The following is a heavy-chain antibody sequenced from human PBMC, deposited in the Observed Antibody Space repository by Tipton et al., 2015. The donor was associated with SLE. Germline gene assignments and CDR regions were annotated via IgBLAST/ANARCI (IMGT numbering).Heavy chain of an antibody. Sequence: TLSLTCTVSGGSIYSHYWNWIRQAPGKGLEWIGSIYYSGSTNYNPSLKSRVTISGDMSKIQFSLKLSYVTAADTADYYCATLSLPYADYEMTWGQGTLVPVSS. CDR3: ATLSLPYADYEMT. D-gene: IGHD4-17*01. J-gene: IGHJ5*02. V-gene: IGHV4-59*11. CDR1: GGSIYSHY. CDR2: IYYSGST.